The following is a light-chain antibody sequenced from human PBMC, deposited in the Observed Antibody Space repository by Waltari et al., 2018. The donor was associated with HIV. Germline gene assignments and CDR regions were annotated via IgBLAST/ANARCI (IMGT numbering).Light chain of an antibody. CDR3: QQRSSWLWT. V-gene: IGKV3-11*01. CDR2: DAS. CDR1: QSVSSY. J-gene: IGKJ1*01. Sequence: EIVLTQSPATLSLSPGEGATLSCRASQSVSSYLAWYQQKPGQAPRLLIYDASNRATGIPARFSGSGSGTDFTLTISSLEPEDFAIYYCQQRSSWLWTFGQGTKVEIK.